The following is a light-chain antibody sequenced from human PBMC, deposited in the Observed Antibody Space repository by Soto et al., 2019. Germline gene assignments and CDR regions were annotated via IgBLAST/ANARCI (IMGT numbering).Light chain of an antibody. J-gene: IGLJ2*01. Sequence: QSVLTQPPSVSGAPGQRVTISCTGSSSNIGAGYDVHWYQQLPGTAPKLLIYGNTNRPSGVPDRFSGSKSGTSASLAITGLQAEDEADYYCQSYDSRRSGLVFGGGTKVTVL. CDR3: QSYDSRRSGLV. V-gene: IGLV1-40*01. CDR2: GNT. CDR1: SSNIGAGYD.